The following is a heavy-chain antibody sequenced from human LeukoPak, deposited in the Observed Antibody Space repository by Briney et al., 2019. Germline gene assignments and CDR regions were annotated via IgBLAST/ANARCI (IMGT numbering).Heavy chain of an antibody. CDR1: GYSFTSYD. CDR3: AKKAKVADRLDWFDS. D-gene: IGHD6-6*01. Sequence: ASVKVSCKASGYSFTSYDINWVRQAPGQGLEWMGWMSPNSGHTGYAQKFQGRVTITRNTSIRTAYMELSSLRSEDTAVYYCAKKAKVADRLDWFDSWGQGTLVTVFS. CDR2: MSPNSGHT. V-gene: IGHV1-8*03. J-gene: IGHJ5*01.